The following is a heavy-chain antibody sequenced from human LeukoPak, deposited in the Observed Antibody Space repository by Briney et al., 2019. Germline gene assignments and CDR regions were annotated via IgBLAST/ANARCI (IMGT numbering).Heavy chain of an antibody. D-gene: IGHD3-3*01. CDR3: ARGFFNFED. Sequence: GGSLTLSCAASGFSVGGYYMSWVRQAPGRGLEWVSVIYSGGDTSYADSVKGRFTASRDNAKNTVDLHMNGLRPEDTAFYYCARGFFNFEDWGRGTLVTVSS. CDR2: IYSGGDT. V-gene: IGHV3-66*02. CDR1: GFSVGGYY. J-gene: IGHJ4*02.